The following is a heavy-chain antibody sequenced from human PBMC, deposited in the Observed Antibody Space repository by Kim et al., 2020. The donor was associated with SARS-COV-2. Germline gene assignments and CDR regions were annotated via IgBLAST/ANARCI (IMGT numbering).Heavy chain of an antibody. V-gene: IGHV4-39*01. CDR2: IYYSGST. Sequence: SETLSLTCTVSGGSISSSSYYWGWIRQPPGKGLEWIGSIYYSGSTYYNPSLKSRVTISVDTSKNQFSLKLSSVTAADTAVYYCARRAGSYYGSGSFRYYFDYWGQGTLVTVSS. CDR3: ARRAGSYYGSGSFRYYFDY. D-gene: IGHD3-10*01. J-gene: IGHJ4*02. CDR1: GGSISSSSYY.